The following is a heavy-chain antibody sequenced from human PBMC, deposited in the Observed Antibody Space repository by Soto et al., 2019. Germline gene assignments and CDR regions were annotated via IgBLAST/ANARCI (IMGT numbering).Heavy chain of an antibody. J-gene: IGHJ4*02. CDR3: ACLTYYDFWSGPYDQDYFDY. Sequence: PVGSLRLSCAASGFTFSSYSMNWVRQAPGKGLEWVSSISSSSSYIYYADSVKGRFTISRDNAKNSLYLQMNSLRAEDTAVYYCACLTYYDFWSGPYDQDYFDYWGQGTLVTVSS. D-gene: IGHD3-3*01. CDR1: GFTFSSYS. CDR2: ISSSSSYI. V-gene: IGHV3-21*01.